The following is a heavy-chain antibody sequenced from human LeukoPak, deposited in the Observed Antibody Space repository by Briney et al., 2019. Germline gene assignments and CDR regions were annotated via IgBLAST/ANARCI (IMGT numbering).Heavy chain of an antibody. CDR3: ASVSGSSILSWFDP. Sequence: ASVKVSCKASGYTFTGYYMHWVRQAPGQGLEWMGWINPNSGGTNYAQKFQGRVTMTRDTSISTAYMELSRLRSDDTAVYYCASVSGSSILSWFDPWGQGTLVTVSS. CDR1: GYTFTGYY. V-gene: IGHV1-2*02. J-gene: IGHJ5*02. CDR2: INPNSGGT. D-gene: IGHD2-2*01.